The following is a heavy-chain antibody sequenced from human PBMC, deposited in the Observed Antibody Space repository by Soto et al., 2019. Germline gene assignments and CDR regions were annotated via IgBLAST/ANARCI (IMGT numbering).Heavy chain of an antibody. CDR2: MNPESGNI. CDR1: GYTFTSYD. J-gene: IGHJ4*02. CDR3: ARFVRHQLPTIDF. D-gene: IGHD2-2*01. Sequence: ASVNVSCKTSGYTFTSYDINWVRQATGQGLEWMGWMNPESGNIGYGERFQGRVTMTRNTSTSTAYMDLIGLRSDDTAVYYCARFVRHQLPTIDFWGQGTLVTVSS. V-gene: IGHV1-8*01.